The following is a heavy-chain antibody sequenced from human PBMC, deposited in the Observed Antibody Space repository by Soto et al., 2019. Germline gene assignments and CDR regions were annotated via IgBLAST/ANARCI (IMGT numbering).Heavy chain of an antibody. CDR2: INSDGSST. V-gene: IGHV3-74*01. J-gene: IGHJ1*01. CDR3: AKPPDSSGYSYFQH. Sequence: GGSLRLSCAASGFTLSSYWMHWVRQAPGKGLVWVSRINSDGSSTSYADSVKGRFTISRDNAKNTLYLQMNSLRAEDTAVYYCAKPPDSSGYSYFQHWGQGTLVTVSS. D-gene: IGHD3-22*01. CDR1: GFTLSSYW.